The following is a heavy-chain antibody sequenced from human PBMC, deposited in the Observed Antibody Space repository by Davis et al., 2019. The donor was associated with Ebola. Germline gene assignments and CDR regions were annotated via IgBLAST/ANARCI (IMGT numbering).Heavy chain of an antibody. CDR3: VRDYIFAFDL. Sequence: PGGSLRLSCAASGFTFSDFSMNWVRQAPGEALEWISYITTGSNAIHYADSVKGRFTVSRDNVKNSLFLQMNSLRDEDSAVYYCVRDYIFAFDLWGQGAQVTVSS. CDR2: ITTGSNAI. V-gene: IGHV3-48*02. J-gene: IGHJ5*02. CDR1: GFTFSDFS.